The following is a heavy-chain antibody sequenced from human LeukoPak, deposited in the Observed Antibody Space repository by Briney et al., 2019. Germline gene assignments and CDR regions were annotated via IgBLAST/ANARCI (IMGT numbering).Heavy chain of an antibody. Sequence: SETLSLTCTVSGGSISSSSYYWGWIRQPPGKGLEWIGSIYYSGSTYYNPSLKSRVTISVDTSKNQFSLKLSSVTAADTAVYYCASSVSYSTIDYWGQGTLVTVSS. J-gene: IGHJ4*02. D-gene: IGHD1-26*01. CDR2: IYYSGST. CDR3: ASSVSYSTIDY. V-gene: IGHV4-39*01. CDR1: GGSISSSSYY.